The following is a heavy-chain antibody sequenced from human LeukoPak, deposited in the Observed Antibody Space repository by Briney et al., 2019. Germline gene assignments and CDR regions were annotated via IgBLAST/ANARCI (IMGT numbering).Heavy chain of an antibody. CDR3: ARNLGGYSYGGPSSFDY. Sequence: GGSLRLSCAASGFTFSSYAMSWVRQAPGKGLEWVSAISGSGGSTYYADSVKGRFTISRDNSKNTPYLQMNSLRAEDTAVYYCARNLGGYSYGGPSSFDYWGQGTLVTVSS. J-gene: IGHJ4*02. V-gene: IGHV3-23*01. CDR1: GFTFSSYA. D-gene: IGHD5-18*01. CDR2: ISGSGGST.